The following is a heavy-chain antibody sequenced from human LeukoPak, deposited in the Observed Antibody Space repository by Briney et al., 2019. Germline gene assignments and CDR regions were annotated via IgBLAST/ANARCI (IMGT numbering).Heavy chain of an antibody. CDR1: GFTFSSYD. V-gene: IGHV3-13*01. CDR2: IGTAGDT. J-gene: IGHJ4*02. Sequence: GGSLRLSCAASGFTFSSYDMHWVRQATGKGLEWVSAIGTAGDTYYPGSVKGRFTISRENAKNSLYLQMNSLRAGDTAVYYCAREAGDSGYDYWGQGTLVTVSS. D-gene: IGHD5-12*01. CDR3: AREAGDSGYDY.